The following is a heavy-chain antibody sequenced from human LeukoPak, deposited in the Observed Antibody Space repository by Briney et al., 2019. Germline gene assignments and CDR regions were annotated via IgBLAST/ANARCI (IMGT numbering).Heavy chain of an antibody. J-gene: IGHJ5*02. Sequence: SSVKVSCKTSGGTFNNSAISWVRQAPGQGLEWLGGIMPLFGAAGYAQKFQGRVTITKDESTRTVYLELTSLTSDDTAVYYCARDVHGDYGSGWFDPWGQGTLVSVSS. CDR3: ARDVHGDYGSGWFDP. V-gene: IGHV1-69*05. CDR1: GGTFNNSA. CDR2: IMPLFGAA. D-gene: IGHD4-17*01.